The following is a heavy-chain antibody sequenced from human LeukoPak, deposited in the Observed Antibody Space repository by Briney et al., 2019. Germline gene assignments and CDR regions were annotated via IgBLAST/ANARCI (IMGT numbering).Heavy chain of an antibody. Sequence: PSETLSLTCAVYGGSFSNYYWSWIRQSPGKGLEWIGEITHSGSTYYNPSLKSRVTISVDTSKNQFSLKLSSVTAADTAVYYCATSVVAGIVRWGQGTLVTVSS. CDR1: GGSFSNYY. CDR2: ITHSGST. D-gene: IGHD2-15*01. V-gene: IGHV4-34*01. CDR3: ATSVVAGIVR. J-gene: IGHJ4*02.